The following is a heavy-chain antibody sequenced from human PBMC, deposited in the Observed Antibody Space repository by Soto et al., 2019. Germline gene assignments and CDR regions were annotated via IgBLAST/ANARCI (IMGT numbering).Heavy chain of an antibody. V-gene: IGHV4-4*02. J-gene: IGHJ4*02. CDR2: TSHDGVT. CDR3: ARTLGPRGADSDGGDFRWTIDS. D-gene: IGHD2-21*01. Sequence: SETLALTCAVSSGSIDNVYWWSWVRQSPGKGLEWIGETSHDGVTNYNPSLKSRVTISVDKSKNQFSLQLSSVTAADTAVYFCARTLGPRGADSDGGDFRWTIDSWGQGTLVTGSS. CDR1: SGSIDNVYW.